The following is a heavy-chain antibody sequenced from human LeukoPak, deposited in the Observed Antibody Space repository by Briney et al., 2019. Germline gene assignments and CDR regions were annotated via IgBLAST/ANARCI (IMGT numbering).Heavy chain of an antibody. Sequence: GGSLRLSCVASGFTFSTYWMTCVRQAPGKGLEWVANIKQDGSAKYYVDSLRGRFSISRDNVKNSLFLQMNSLSAEDTAVYYCARCPYDSTGYYSVPSHLDYWGQGTLVTVSS. CDR1: GFTFSTYW. CDR2: IKQDGSAK. V-gene: IGHV3-7*01. J-gene: IGHJ4*02. CDR3: ARCPYDSTGYYSVPSHLDY. D-gene: IGHD3-22*01.